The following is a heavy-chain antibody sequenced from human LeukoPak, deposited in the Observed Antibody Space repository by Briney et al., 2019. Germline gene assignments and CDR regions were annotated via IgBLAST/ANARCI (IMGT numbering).Heavy chain of an antibody. CDR3: ARANGAFDI. J-gene: IGHJ3*02. CDR2: ISYDGSIK. V-gene: IGHV3-30*04. Sequence: GGSLRLSCAASGFTFSSYAMHWVRQAPGKGLEWVAVISYDGSIKYYADGVKGRFTISRDNSKNTLYLQMNSLRAEDTAVYYCARANGAFDIWGQGTMVTVSS. D-gene: IGHD4/OR15-4a*01. CDR1: GFTFSSYA.